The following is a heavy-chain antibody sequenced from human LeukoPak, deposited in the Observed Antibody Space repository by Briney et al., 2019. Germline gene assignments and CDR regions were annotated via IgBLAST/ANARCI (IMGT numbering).Heavy chain of an antibody. Sequence: SETLSLTCTVSGGSISSYYWSWIRQPPGKGLEWIGYIYYSGSTNYNPSLKSRVTISVDTSKNQFSLKLSSVTAADTAVYYCARVPAIAAAGNDAFDIWGRGTMVTVSS. CDR3: ARVPAIAAAGNDAFDI. D-gene: IGHD6-13*01. V-gene: IGHV4-59*01. J-gene: IGHJ3*02. CDR2: IYYSGST. CDR1: GGSISSYY.